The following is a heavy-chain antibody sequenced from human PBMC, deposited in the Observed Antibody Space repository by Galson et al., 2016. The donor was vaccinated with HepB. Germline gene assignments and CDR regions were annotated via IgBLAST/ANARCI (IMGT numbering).Heavy chain of an antibody. CDR1: GITFSDSY. D-gene: IGHD3-3*01. CDR2: ISSSGSTI. J-gene: IGHJ6*02. V-gene: IGHV3-11*01. CDR3: ERVMVDYHYWSNKPKHYYSGMDV. Sequence: SLRLSCAASGITFSDSYMTWIRQAPGKGLEWLSYISSSGSTIYYADSVKGRFTISRDNAKSSLYLQMNSLRAEDTAVYYCERVMVDYHYWSNKPKHYYSGMDVWGQGTTVTVSS.